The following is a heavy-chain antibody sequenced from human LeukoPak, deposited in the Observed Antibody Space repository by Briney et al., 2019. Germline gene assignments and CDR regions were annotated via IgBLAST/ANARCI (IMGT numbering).Heavy chain of an antibody. Sequence: PGGSLRLSCAASGFTFTNHGLHWVRQAPGKGLEWVAVISYDEGKEYYADSVKGRFTISRDNSKNTMFLQMNSLGAEGTAVYYCARDLETITGTIGYYYGLDVWGQGTTVTVSS. J-gene: IGHJ6*01. CDR1: GFTFTNHG. D-gene: IGHD1-7*01. CDR3: ARDLETITGTIGYYYGLDV. V-gene: IGHV3-30*03. CDR2: ISYDEGKE.